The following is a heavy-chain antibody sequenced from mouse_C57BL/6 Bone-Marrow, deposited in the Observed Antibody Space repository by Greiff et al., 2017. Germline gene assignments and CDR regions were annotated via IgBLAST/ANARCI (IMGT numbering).Heavy chain of an antibody. CDR3: GRSKGWDAWFAY. D-gene: IGHD3-3*01. V-gene: IGHV1-54*01. Sequence: QVQLQQSGAELVRPGTSVKVSCKASGYAFTNYLIEWVKQRPGQGLEWIGVINPGSGGTNYNEKFKGKATLTADKSSSTAYLQLSSLTSEDSAVYFCGRSKGWDAWFAYWGQGTLVTVSA. J-gene: IGHJ3*01. CDR1: GYAFTNYL. CDR2: INPGSGGT.